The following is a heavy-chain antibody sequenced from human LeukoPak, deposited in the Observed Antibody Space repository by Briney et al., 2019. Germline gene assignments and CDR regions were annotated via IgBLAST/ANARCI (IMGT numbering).Heavy chain of an antibody. Sequence: PSQTLSLTCTVSGGSISSGDYYWSWIRQPPGKDLEWIGYIYYSGSTYYNPSLKSRVTISVDTSKNQFSLKLSSVTAADTAVYYCARVWDSSGWYLDYWGQGTLVTVSS. V-gene: IGHV4-30-4*08. J-gene: IGHJ4*02. CDR2: IYYSGST. CDR1: GGSISSGDYY. D-gene: IGHD6-19*01. CDR3: ARVWDSSGWYLDY.